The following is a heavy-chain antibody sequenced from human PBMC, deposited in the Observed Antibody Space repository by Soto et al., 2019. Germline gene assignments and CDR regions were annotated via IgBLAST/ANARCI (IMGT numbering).Heavy chain of an antibody. V-gene: IGHV4-31*03. CDR1: GGSISSGGYY. CDR3: ARVATVIYYYEYYMDV. Sequence: QVQLQESGPGLVKPSQTLSLTCTVSGGSISSGGYYWSWIRQHPGKGLEWSGYIYYSGGTYYNPSLKSRVTISVDTSKKQFSLKLSSVTAADTAVYYWARVATVIYYYEYYMDVWGKGTTVTVAS. CDR2: IYYSGGT. D-gene: IGHD4-4*01. J-gene: IGHJ6*03.